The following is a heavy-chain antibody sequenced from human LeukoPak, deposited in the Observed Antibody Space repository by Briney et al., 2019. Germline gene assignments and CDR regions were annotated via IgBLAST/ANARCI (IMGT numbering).Heavy chain of an antibody. CDR2: ISGSGGST. D-gene: IGHD3-22*01. J-gene: IGHJ4*02. CDR1: GFTFSSYA. CDR3: AREDPLFIIMIVATPTAFDY. V-gene: IGHV3-23*01. Sequence: GGSLRLSCAASGFTFSSYAMSWVRQAPGKGLEWVSAISGSGGSTYYADSVKGRFIISRDNSKSTLYLQMNSLTAEDTAVYFCAREDPLFIIMIVATPTAFDYWGQGALVTVSS.